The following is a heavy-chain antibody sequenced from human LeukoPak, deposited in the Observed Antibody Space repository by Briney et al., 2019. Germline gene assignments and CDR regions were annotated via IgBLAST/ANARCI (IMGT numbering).Heavy chain of an antibody. D-gene: IGHD5-18*01. Sequence: PSETLSLTCAVYGGSFSGYYWSWIRQPPGKGLEWIGEINHSGSTNYNPPLKSRVTISVDTSKNQFSLKLSSVTAADTAVYYCARGRRIQLIAGYNWFDPWGQGTLVTVSS. CDR1: GGSFSGYY. CDR2: INHSGST. V-gene: IGHV4-34*01. CDR3: ARGRRIQLIAGYNWFDP. J-gene: IGHJ5*02.